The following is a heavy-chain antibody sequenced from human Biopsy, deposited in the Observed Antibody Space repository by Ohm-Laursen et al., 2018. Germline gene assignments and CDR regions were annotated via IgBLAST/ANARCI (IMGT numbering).Heavy chain of an antibody. V-gene: IGHV1-18*01. D-gene: IGHD5-24*01. Sequence: VASVKVSCKVSGYTLTDLSMHWVRQAPGQGLEWMGRISGYNGNTNYAQNLQGRVTMTTDTSTSTAYMELGSLRSDDTAVYYCARERGGYKRTDYWGQGTPVTVSS. J-gene: IGHJ4*02. CDR1: GYTLTDLS. CDR3: ARERGGYKRTDY. CDR2: ISGYNGNT.